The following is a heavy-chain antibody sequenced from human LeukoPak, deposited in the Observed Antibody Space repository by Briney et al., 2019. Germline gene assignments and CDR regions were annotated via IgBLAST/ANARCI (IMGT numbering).Heavy chain of an antibody. D-gene: IGHD3-16*02. CDR1: GFTFSNAW. V-gene: IGHV3-15*01. CDR3: TTDTRDDYVWGSYRYTTPWIDY. Sequence: GGSLRLSCAASGFTFSNAWMSWVRQAPGKGLEWVGRIKSKTDGCTTDYAAPVKGRFTISRDDSKNRLYLQMNSLKTEDTAVYYCTTDTRDDYVWGSYRYTTPWIDYWGQGTLVTVSS. CDR2: IKSKTDGCTT. J-gene: IGHJ4*02.